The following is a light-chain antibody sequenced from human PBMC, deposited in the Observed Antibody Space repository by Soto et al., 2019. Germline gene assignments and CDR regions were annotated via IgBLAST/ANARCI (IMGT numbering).Light chain of an antibody. CDR2: GAS. V-gene: IGKV3-20*01. Sequence: EIVLTQSPGTLSLSPGESATLSCRASQSVSSRLLGWYQQKPGQAPRLVIYGASSRATGIPDRFSGSGSGTDFTLTISRLEPEDFAVYFCQQYGTSQWTFGQGTKVDIK. J-gene: IGKJ1*01. CDR1: QSVSSRL. CDR3: QQYGTSQWT.